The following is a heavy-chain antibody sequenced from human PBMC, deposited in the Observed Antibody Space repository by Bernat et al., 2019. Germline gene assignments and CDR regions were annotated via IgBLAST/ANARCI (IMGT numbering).Heavy chain of an antibody. J-gene: IGHJ2*01. D-gene: IGHD3-22*01. Sequence: EVQLVESGGGLVQPGGSLRLSCAASGFTFSSYWMSWVRQAPGKGLEWVANIKQDGSEKYYVDSVKGRFTISRDNAKNSLYLQMNSLRAEDTAVYYCAKSPGYYYDSSGYWYFDLWGRGTLVTVSS. CDR2: IKQDGSEK. CDR1: GFTFSSYW. CDR3: AKSPGYYYDSSGYWYFDL. V-gene: IGHV3-7*03.